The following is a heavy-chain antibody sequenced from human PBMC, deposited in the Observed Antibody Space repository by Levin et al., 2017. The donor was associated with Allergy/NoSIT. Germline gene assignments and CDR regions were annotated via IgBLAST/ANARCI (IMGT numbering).Heavy chain of an antibody. D-gene: IGHD4-23*01. J-gene: IGHJ5*02. V-gene: IGHV3-7*01. CDR2: IKHDGSDQ. Sequence: QRGESLKISCAASGFTFSSYWMNWVRQAPGKGLEWVASIKHDGSDQSYVDSVKGRFTISRDNAKNSLYLQMNSLRAEDTAVYYCARDKTFYGGNSKIWFDTWGQGILVTVSS. CDR3: ARDKTFYGGNSKIWFDT. CDR1: GFTFSSYW.